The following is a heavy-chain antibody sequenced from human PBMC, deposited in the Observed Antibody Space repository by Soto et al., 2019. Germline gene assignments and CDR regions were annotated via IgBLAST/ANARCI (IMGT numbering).Heavy chain of an antibody. CDR1: GVSLTTGLRG. D-gene: IGHD4-17*01. CDR2: IDWDDGK. CDR3: ARITQGDYFWFDP. V-gene: IGHV2-70*01. J-gene: IGHJ5*02. Sequence: GPTLVNPTQTLTLTLSFSGVSLTTGLRGGGGIRHPPGKALEWLALIDWDDGKFYSPSLKTRLTISKNTSKKQVVLTMTNMDPVDTATYFCARITQGDYFWFDPWGPGTLVTVSS.